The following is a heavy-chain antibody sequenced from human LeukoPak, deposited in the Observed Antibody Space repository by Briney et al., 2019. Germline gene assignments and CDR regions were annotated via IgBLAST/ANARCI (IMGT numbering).Heavy chain of an antibody. CDR2: ISYDGSNK. CDR1: GFTFSSYG. J-gene: IGHJ5*02. Sequence: SGGSLRLSCAASGFTFSSYGMHWVRQAPGKGLEWVAVISYDGSNKYYADSVKGRFTISRDNSKNTLYLQMNSLRAEDTAVYYCAKDGTGAENWFDPWGQGTLVTVSS. V-gene: IGHV3-30*18. D-gene: IGHD1-26*01. CDR3: AKDGTGAENWFDP.